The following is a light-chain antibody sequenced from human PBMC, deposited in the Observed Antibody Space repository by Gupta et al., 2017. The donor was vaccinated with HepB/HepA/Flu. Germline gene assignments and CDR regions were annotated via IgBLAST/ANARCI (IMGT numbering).Light chain of an antibody. CDR1: NSDVGSHDV. Sequence: SALTQPASVSGSPGQSITISCTGTNSDVGSHDVVSWYQQHPGEVPNLMIYEVTKRPSGVSNRFSGSKSGNTAYLTISGLQPEDEADYYCCSYAGSSILVFGGGTKLTVL. J-gene: IGLJ3*02. CDR2: EVT. V-gene: IGLV2-23*02. CDR3: CSYAGSSILV.